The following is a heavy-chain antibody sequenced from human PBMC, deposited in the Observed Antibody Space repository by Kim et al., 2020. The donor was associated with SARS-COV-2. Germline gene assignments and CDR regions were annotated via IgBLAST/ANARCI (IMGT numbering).Heavy chain of an antibody. CDR3: AKDLAAGYFYGTDV. J-gene: IGHJ6*01. V-gene: IGHV3-30*18. D-gene: IGHD6-13*01. CDR1: GFIFSAYD. Sequence: GGSLRLSCVASGFIFSAYDMHWVRQAPGKGLEWVALTSFDGNSEYYGYSAKGRFTISRDNSKNTLYLQMSSLRPEDTAVYDCAKDLAAGYFYGTDVWGQGTTVTVPA. CDR2: TSFDGNSE.